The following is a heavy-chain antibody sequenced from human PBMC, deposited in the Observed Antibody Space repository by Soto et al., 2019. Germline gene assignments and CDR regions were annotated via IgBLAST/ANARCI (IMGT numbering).Heavy chain of an antibody. Sequence: EVQLVESGGGWVKPGGSLTLSCVASGFTFGDAWMNWVRQAAGKGLEWVGHVKTKSEGETTDYAAPVKGRCTIWRDDSTNTLYLQMNSLKSEGTGKYFCTTLGPSWGQGTQVTVSS. CDR2: VKTKSEGETT. V-gene: IGHV3-15*07. CDR3: TTLGPS. CDR1: GFTFGDAW. J-gene: IGHJ5*02.